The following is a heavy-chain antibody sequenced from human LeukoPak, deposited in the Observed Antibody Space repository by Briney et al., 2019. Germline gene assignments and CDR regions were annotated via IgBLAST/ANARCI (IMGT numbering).Heavy chain of an antibody. CDR3: ARLSSGTRSAGDY. Sequence: GASVKVSCKASGGTFSSYAISWVRQAPGQGLEWMGGIIPIFGTANYAQKFQGRVTITMDESTSTAYMELSSLRSEDTAVYYCARLSSGTRSAGDYWGQGTLVTVSS. CDR2: IIPIFGTA. CDR1: GGTFSSYA. V-gene: IGHV1-69*05. J-gene: IGHJ4*02. D-gene: IGHD6-25*01.